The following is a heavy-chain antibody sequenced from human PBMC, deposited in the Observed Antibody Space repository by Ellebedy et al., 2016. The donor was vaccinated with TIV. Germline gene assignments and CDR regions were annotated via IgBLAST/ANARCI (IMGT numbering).Heavy chain of an antibody. V-gene: IGHV3-33*08. CDR3: AGAGGIVVVPAPMDV. D-gene: IGHD2-2*01. CDR1: GFTFSSYG. J-gene: IGHJ6*02. Sequence: GESLKISCAASGFTFSSYGMHWVRQAPGKGLEWVAVIWYDGSNKYYADSVKGRFTISRDNSKNTLYLQMNSLRAEDTAVYYCAGAGGIVVVPAPMDVWGQGTTVTVSS. CDR2: IWYDGSNK.